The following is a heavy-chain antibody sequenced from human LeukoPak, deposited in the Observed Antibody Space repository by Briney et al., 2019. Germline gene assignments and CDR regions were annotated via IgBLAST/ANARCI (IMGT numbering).Heavy chain of an antibody. V-gene: IGHV3-21*01. CDR3: ARVRTPETGWGSGYYYLVDSQAFDI. J-gene: IGHJ3*02. CDR2: ISSSSSYI. Sequence: GGSLRLSCAASGFTFSSYSMNWVRQAPGKGLEWVSSISSSSSYIYYADSVKGRFTISRDNAKNSLYLQMNSLRAEDTAVYYCARVRTPETGWGSGYYYLVDSQAFDIWGQGTMVTVSS. CDR1: GFTFSSYS. D-gene: IGHD3-22*01.